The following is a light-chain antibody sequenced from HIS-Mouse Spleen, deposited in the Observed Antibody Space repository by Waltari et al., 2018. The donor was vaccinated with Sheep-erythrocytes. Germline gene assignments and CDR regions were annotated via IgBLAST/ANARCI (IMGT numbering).Light chain of an antibody. J-gene: IGKJ4*01. Sequence: EMVLTQSPATLSLSPGERATLSCRASQSVSSHLAWYQQKPGQAPRLLIYDASNRATGIPARFSGSGSGTDFTLTISSLEPEDFAVYYCQQRSNWLTFGGGTKVEIK. V-gene: IGKV3-11*01. CDR2: DAS. CDR3: QQRSNWLT. CDR1: QSVSSH.